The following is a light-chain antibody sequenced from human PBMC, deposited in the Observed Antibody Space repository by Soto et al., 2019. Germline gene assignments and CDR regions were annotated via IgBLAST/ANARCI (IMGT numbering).Light chain of an antibody. J-gene: IGKJ2*01. CDR1: HSIGTW. Sequence: DIQMTQSPSTLSASVGDRVSITCRASHSIGTWLAWHQQKPGKAPKSLINKAYNFDTVVPSRFNGSGAGTEFPLTISIQQPDDFATYLCQRYNTHPFTVGQGTKLELK. CDR2: KAY. V-gene: IGKV1-5*03. CDR3: QRYNTHPFT.